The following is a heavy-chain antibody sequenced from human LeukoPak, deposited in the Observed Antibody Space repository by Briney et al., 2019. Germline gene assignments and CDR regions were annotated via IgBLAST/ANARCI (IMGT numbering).Heavy chain of an antibody. CDR3: ARGGGSSWHAIDY. V-gene: IGHV3-64*01. J-gene: IGHJ4*02. D-gene: IGHD6-13*01. CDR1: GFTFNTYA. CDR2: ISSDGGST. Sequence: GGSLRLSCAASGFTFNTYAMHWGRQAPGKGLEYVATISSDGGSTYYASSVKGRFTISRHNSRNTLYLQIGSLRAEDMAVYYCARGGGSSWHAIDYWGQGTLVTVSS.